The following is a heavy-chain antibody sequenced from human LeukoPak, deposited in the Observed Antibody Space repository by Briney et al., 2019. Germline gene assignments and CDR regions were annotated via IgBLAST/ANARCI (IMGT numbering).Heavy chain of an antibody. D-gene: IGHD1-26*01. V-gene: IGHV5-51*01. Sequence: GESLQISCKGSGYSFTSYWIGWVRQLPGKGLEWMGIIYPDDPDTRYSPSFQGQVTISADKSISTAYLQWSSLKASDTAMYYCARRRDLYSGSYYPFDYWGQGTLVTVSS. CDR2: IYPDDPDT. CDR3: ARRRDLYSGSYYPFDY. CDR1: GYSFTSYW. J-gene: IGHJ4*02.